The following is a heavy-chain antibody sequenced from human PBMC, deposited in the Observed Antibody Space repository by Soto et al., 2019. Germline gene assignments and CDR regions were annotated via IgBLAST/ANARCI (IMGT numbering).Heavy chain of an antibody. D-gene: IGHD6-6*01. V-gene: IGHV3-21*01. CDR3: ARDRAVRKENGMDV. CDR2: ITGGSGYI. Sequence: EVQLVESGGGLVKPGGSLGLSCVVSGFTFSTYTMNWVRQAPGKGLEWVSSITGGSGYIYYADSVKGRFTISRDNAKNSLYLQMDSLRAEASAVYYCARDRAVRKENGMDVWGQGTTVTVSS. CDR1: GFTFSTYT. J-gene: IGHJ6*02.